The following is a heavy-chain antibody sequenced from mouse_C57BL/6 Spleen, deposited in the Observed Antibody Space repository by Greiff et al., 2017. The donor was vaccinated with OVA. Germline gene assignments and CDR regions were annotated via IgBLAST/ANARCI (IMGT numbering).Heavy chain of an antibody. CDR3: ARGRWPWVFDY. Sequence: EVQLVESGGGLVKPGGSLKLSCAASGFTFSSYAMSWVRQTPEKRLEWVATISDGGSYTYYPDNVKGRFTISRDNAKNTLYLQMSHRRSEDTAMDYCARGRWPWVFDYWGQGTTLTVSS. D-gene: IGHD2-3*01. V-gene: IGHV5-4*01. J-gene: IGHJ2*01. CDR1: GFTFSSYA. CDR2: ISDGGSYT.